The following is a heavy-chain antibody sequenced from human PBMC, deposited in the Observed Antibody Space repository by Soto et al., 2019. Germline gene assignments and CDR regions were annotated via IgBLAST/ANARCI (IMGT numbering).Heavy chain of an antibody. CDR3: VRNGIGKGFDY. D-gene: IGHD1-26*01. J-gene: IGHJ4*02. CDR1: GGSISSFNW. CDR2: IYLGGSP. V-gene: IGHV4-4*02. Sequence: TSETLCLTWAISGGSISSFNWWSWVRQPPGKGLEWIGQIYLGGSPTYIPSLSGRVTMSVDRSRNHFSLTLTSVTAADTAVYYCVRNGIGKGFDYSGRGTLVTVSS.